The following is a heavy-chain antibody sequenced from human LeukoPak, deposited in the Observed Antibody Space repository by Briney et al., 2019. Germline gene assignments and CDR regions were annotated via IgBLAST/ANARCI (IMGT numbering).Heavy chain of an antibody. V-gene: IGHV3-9*01. J-gene: IGHJ4*02. Sequence: GRSLRLSCAASGFTFDDYAMHWVRQAPGKGLEWVSGISWNSGSIGYADSVKGRFTISRDNAKNSLYLQMNSLRAEDTALYYCAKDRKYCSGGSCYRVGFDYWGQGTLVTVSS. D-gene: IGHD2-15*01. CDR2: ISWNSGSI. CDR1: GFTFDDYA. CDR3: AKDRKYCSGGSCYRVGFDY.